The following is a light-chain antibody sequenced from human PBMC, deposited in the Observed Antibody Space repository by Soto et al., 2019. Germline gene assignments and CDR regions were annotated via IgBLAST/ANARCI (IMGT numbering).Light chain of an antibody. Sequence: QSVLTQPPSASGTPGQRVTISCSGSSSNIGSNTVNWYQQLPGTAPKLLIYSNNQRPSGVPDRFSGSKSGTSASLAISGLQSEDEADYYCAAWDDSLNAHGLFGGGTKVTAL. CDR2: SNN. J-gene: IGLJ2*01. V-gene: IGLV1-44*01. CDR3: AAWDDSLNAHGL. CDR1: SSNIGSNT.